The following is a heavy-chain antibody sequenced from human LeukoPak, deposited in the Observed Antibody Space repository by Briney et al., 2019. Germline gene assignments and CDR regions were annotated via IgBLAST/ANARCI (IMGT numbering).Heavy chain of an antibody. Sequence: GESLKISCKGSGYSFTSYWISWVRQLPGKGLEWMGRIDPSDSYTNYSPSFQGHVTISADKSISTAYLQWSSLKASDTAMYYCARGVVPAASYYYGMDVWGQGTTVTVSS. D-gene: IGHD2-2*01. CDR2: IDPSDSYT. CDR3: ARGVVPAASYYYGMDV. CDR1: GYSFTSYW. J-gene: IGHJ6*02. V-gene: IGHV5-10-1*01.